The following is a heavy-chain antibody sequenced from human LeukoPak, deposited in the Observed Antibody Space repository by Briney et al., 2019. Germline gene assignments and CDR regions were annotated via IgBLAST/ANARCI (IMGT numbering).Heavy chain of an antibody. J-gene: IGHJ4*02. CDR1: GYSISSGYY. CDR3: ARAPVAGKGITDATYGY. V-gene: IGHV4-38-2*01. D-gene: IGHD6-19*01. CDR2: IYHSGST. Sequence: SETLSLTCAVSGYSISSGYYWGWIRQPPGKGLEWIGSIYHSGSTYYNPSLKSRVTISVDTSKNQFSLKLSSVTAADTAVYYCARAPVAGKGITDATYGYWGQGTLVTVSS.